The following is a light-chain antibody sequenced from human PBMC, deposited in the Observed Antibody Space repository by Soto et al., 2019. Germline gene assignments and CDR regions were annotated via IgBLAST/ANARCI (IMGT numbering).Light chain of an antibody. V-gene: IGKV4-1*01. CDR2: WAS. J-gene: IGKJ1*01. CDR3: QQYYSTPRT. CDR1: QSLLYSSKNKNY. Sequence: DIVMTQSPDSLAVSLVERATINCKSSQSLLYSSKNKNYLAWYQQKPGQPPNLLIYWASTRESGVPDRFSGTGSGTEFTLTISSLQAEDVAVYYCQQYYSTPRTFGQVTNVEIK.